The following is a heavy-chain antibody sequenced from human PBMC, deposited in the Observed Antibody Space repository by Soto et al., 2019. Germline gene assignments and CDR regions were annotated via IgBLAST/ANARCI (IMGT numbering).Heavy chain of an antibody. CDR1: GFTFSSYS. V-gene: IGHV3-23*03. Sequence: EVQLLESGGGLVQPGGSLRLSCAASGFTFSSYSMSWVRQAPGKGLEWVSVIYSGGSTYYADSVKGRFTISRDNSKNTLYLQMNSLRAEDTAVYYCASSGWYSIFQHWGQGTLVTVSS. CDR3: ASSGWYSIFQH. D-gene: IGHD6-19*01. J-gene: IGHJ1*01. CDR2: IYSGGST.